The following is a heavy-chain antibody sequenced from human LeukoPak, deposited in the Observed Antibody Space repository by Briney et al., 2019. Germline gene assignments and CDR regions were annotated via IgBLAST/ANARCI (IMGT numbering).Heavy chain of an antibody. CDR3: ARAAIAVAADYHYHHMDV. D-gene: IGHD6-19*01. V-gene: IGHV1-2*02. Sequence: GGSVTVSCKAAGYTFTGHYMHWVRQAPGQGLEWMGWISHNSGDTDYAQRFQGRVTMTSDTSISTAYMELSRLRSDDTAVYYCARAAIAVAADYHYHHMDVWGKGTTVTVSS. J-gene: IGHJ6*03. CDR2: ISHNSGDT. CDR1: GYTFTGHY.